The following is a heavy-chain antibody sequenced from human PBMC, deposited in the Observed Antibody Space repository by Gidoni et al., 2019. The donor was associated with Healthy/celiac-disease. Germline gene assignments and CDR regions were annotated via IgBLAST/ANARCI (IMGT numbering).Heavy chain of an antibody. CDR1: GGSISSYY. CDR3: ARESTVTSYMDV. D-gene: IGHD4-17*01. CDR2: IYYSGST. Sequence: QVQLQESGPGLVKPSETLSLTCTVSGGSISSYYWSWIRQPPGKGLEWIGYIYYSGSTNYNPSLKSRVTISVDTSKNQFSLKLSSVTAADTAVYYCARESTVTSYMDVWDKGTTVTVSS. J-gene: IGHJ6*03. V-gene: IGHV4-59*01.